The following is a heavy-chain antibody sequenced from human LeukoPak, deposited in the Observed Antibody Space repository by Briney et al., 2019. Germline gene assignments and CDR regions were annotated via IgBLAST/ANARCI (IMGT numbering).Heavy chain of an antibody. D-gene: IGHD3-22*01. CDR2: IYSGGST. J-gene: IGHJ4*02. CDR1: GFIVRSNY. CDR3: AKSGYDSSGYYQLFDY. Sequence: GGSLRLSCAASGFIVRSNYMSWVRQAPGKGLEWVSVIYSGGSTYYADSVKGRFTISRDNSKNTLYLQMNSLRAEDTAVYYCAKSGYDSSGYYQLFDYWGQGTLVTVSS. V-gene: IGHV3-53*01.